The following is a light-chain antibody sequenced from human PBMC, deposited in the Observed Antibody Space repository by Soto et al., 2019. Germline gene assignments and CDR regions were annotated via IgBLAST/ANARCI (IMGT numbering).Light chain of an antibody. V-gene: IGKV1-5*01. CDR3: QQYNTYWT. J-gene: IGKJ1*01. Sequence: DIQMTQSPSTLSASVGDRVTITCRASQSISSWLAWYQQKPGKTPKVLIYDASSLESGVPSRFSGSGSGTEFTLTISSLQPDDFATYYCQQYNTYWTFGQGTKVDNK. CDR1: QSISSW. CDR2: DAS.